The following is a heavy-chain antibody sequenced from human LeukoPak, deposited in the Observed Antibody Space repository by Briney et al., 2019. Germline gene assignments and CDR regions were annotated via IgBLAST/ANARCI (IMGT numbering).Heavy chain of an antibody. D-gene: IGHD6-19*01. J-gene: IGHJ4*02. CDR2: IVVGSGNT. CDR1: GFTFTSSA. Sequence: SVKVSCKGSGFTFTSSAMQWVRQARGQRLEWIGWIVVGSGNTNYAQKFQERVTITRDMSTSTAYMELSSLRSEDTAVYYCAASSSGWYLGDYWGQGTLVTVSS. CDR3: AASSSGWYLGDY. V-gene: IGHV1-58*02.